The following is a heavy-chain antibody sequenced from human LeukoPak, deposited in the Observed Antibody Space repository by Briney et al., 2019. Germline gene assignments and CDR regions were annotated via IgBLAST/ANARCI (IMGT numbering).Heavy chain of an antibody. D-gene: IGHD3-10*01. V-gene: IGHV4-59*01. CDR1: GGSISSYY. J-gene: IGHJ4*02. CDR2: IYYTGST. Sequence: PSETLSLTCTVSGGSISSYYWSWIRQPPGKGLEWIGYIYYTGSTNYNPSLKSRVTISVDTSKNQFSLKLSSVTAADTAVYYCARDDPYGSPLDYWGQGTLVTVSS. CDR3: ARDDPYGSPLDY.